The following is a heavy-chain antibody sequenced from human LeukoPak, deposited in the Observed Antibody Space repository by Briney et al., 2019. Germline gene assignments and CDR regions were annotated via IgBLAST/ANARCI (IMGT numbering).Heavy chain of an antibody. J-gene: IGHJ4*02. D-gene: IGHD3-16*01. Sequence: SETLSLTCTVSGGSISSYYWSWIRQPPGKGLEWIGYIYYSGSTNYNPSLKSRVAISVDTSKNQFSLKLSSVTAADAAAYYFCRDLLGGTAQYYWGQGNLVTVSS. CDR1: GGSISSYY. CDR3: CRDLLGGTAQYY. CDR2: IYYSGST. V-gene: IGHV4-59*01.